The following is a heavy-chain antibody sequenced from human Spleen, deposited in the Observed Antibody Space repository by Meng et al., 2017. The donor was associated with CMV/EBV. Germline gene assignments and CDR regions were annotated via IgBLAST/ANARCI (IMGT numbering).Heavy chain of an antibody. D-gene: IGHD6-6*01. CDR2: INPKSGGT. CDR3: ARDAPGGSSPYHNWFDP. Sequence: YTFSDYYMHWVRQAPGQGLEWMGWINPKSGGTNYAQKFQGRVTMTRDTSISTAYMELSRLRSDDTAVYYCARDAPGGSSPYHNWFDPWGQGTLVTVSS. V-gene: IGHV1-2*02. CDR1: YTFSDYY. J-gene: IGHJ5*02.